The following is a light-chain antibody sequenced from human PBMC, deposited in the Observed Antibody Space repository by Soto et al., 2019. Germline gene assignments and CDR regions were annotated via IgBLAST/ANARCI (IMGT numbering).Light chain of an antibody. CDR2: DVS. J-gene: IGLJ2*01. CDR1: SSDVGGYNY. Sequence: QSVLTQPASVSGSPGQSITISCTGTSSDVGGYNYVSWCQQHPGKAPKLMIYDVSNRPSGVSNRFSGSKSGNTASLTISGVQAEDEADYYCSSYTSSSSVVFGGASKLTVL. V-gene: IGLV2-14*01. CDR3: SSYTSSSSVV.